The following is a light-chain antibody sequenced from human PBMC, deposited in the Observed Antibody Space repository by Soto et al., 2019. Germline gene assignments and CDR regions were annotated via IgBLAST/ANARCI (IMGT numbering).Light chain of an antibody. Sequence: EIVLTQSPGTLSLSPGERATLSCRASQSVSSHYLAWYQQKPGQAPRLLIYGASIRATGIPDRFSGSGSGTEFTLTISKVQSEDFVVFYCQKYKDWPPWTFGPGTKVDIK. V-gene: IGKV3-15*01. CDR2: GAS. CDR1: QSVSSH. CDR3: QKYKDWPPWT. J-gene: IGKJ1*01.